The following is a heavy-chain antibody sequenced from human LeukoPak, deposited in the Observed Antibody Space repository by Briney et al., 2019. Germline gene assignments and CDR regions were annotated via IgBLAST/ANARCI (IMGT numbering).Heavy chain of an antibody. CDR2: IYSSGST. CDR1: GDSISSSSYY. CDR3: AIRWGSSAYHFDY. Sequence: SETLSLTCTVSGDSISSSSYYWDWIRQPPGKGLEWIGNIYSSGSTYYNPSLKSRVTISVDTSKNQFSLKLSSVTAADTAVYYCAIRWGSSAYHFDYWGQGTLVTVSS. D-gene: IGHD6-6*01. J-gene: IGHJ4*02. V-gene: IGHV4-39*01.